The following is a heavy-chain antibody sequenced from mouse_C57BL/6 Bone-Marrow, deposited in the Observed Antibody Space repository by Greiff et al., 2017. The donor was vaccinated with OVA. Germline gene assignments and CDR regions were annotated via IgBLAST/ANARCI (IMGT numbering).Heavy chain of an antibody. V-gene: IGHV14-4*01. CDR2: IDPENGDT. Sequence: EVQLQQSGAELVRPGASVKLSCTASGFNITDDYMHWVKQRPEQGLEWIGLIDPENGDTEYASKFTGKATITADTSSNTAYLQLSSLTAEDTAVYYCIARKGGYYLYWYFDVRGTGTTVTVSS. CDR1: GFNITDDY. D-gene: IGHD2-3*01. J-gene: IGHJ1*03. CDR3: IARKGGYYLYWYFDV.